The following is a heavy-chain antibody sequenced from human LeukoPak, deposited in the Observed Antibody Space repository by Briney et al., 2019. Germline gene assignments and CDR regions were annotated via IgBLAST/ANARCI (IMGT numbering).Heavy chain of an antibody. V-gene: IGHV1-18*01. J-gene: IGHJ4*02. CDR1: GYTFTSYG. Sequence: ASVKVSCKASGYTFTSYGISWVRQAPGQGLEWMGWISAYNGNTNYAQKLQGRVTMTTDTSTSTAYMELRSLRSDDTAVYYCARDLVPYSSGWYYFDYWGQGNLVTVSS. CDR3: ARDLVPYSSGWYYFDY. D-gene: IGHD6-19*01. CDR2: ISAYNGNT.